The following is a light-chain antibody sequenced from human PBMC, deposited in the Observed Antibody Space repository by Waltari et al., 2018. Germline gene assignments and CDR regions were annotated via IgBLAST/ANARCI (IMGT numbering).Light chain of an antibody. CDR3: AAWDYRLNIWV. J-gene: IGLJ3*02. V-gene: IGLV1-44*01. CDR2: SYT. Sequence: QSVLTQPPSASGTPGHRVTISCSGPTPHIGRDTINWFRHPPRSAPKLLMYSYTQRPSGVPDRFSGSKSGTSASLAISGLQSDDEADYYCAAWDYRLNIWVFGGGTKLTVL. CDR1: TPHIGRDT.